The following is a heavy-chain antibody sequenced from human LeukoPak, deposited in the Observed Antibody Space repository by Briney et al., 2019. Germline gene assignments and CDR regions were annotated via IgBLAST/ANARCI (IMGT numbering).Heavy chain of an antibody. CDR2: LYSGGST. J-gene: IGHJ3*02. CDR1: GFTVSSNY. Sequence: GGSLRLSCAASGFTVSSNYMSWVRQAPGKWLEWVSILYSGGSTYYADSVKGRFTVSRDNSKNTLSLQMNSLRAEDTAVYYCTRLDRHDYYDSSGYAAFDIWGQGTMVTVSS. D-gene: IGHD3-22*01. V-gene: IGHV3-66*04. CDR3: TRLDRHDYYDSSGYAAFDI.